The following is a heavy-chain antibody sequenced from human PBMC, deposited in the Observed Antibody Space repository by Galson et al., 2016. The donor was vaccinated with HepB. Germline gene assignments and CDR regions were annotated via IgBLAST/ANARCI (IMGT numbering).Heavy chain of an antibody. CDR2: INPNFGGT. V-gene: IGHV1-2*02. Sequence: KVSCKASGYSFTGYYMHWVRQAPGQGLEWMGWINPNFGGTQYAEKFQGRVTMTRDTSFSIVYMELSRLRSDDTAVYYCARLSAPPANYNYYGMDVWVQGTTVPVAS. CDR1: GYSFTGYY. CDR3: ARLSAPPANYNYYGMDV. D-gene: IGHD4/OR15-4a*01. J-gene: IGHJ6*02.